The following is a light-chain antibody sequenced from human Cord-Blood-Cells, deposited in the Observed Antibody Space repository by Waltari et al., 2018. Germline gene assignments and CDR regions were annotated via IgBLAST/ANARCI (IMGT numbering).Light chain of an antibody. V-gene: IGKV1-9*01. CDR3: QRLNSYRLYT. Sequence: IQLTQSPSSLSASVGDRVTITCRASQGISSYLAWYQQRPGKATKLLIYAASTLQSEVPAMFSVSGCGTDITLTISSLQPEDFASYYCQRLNSYRLYTFGQGTKLEIK. CDR1: QGISSY. J-gene: IGKJ2*01. CDR2: AAS.